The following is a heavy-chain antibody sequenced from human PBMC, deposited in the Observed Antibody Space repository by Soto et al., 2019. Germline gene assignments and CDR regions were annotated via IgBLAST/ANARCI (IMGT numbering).Heavy chain of an antibody. CDR3: ARDIFARSHFDY. CDR2: IYYSGST. CDR1: GGSISSGDYY. Sequence: QVQLQESGPGLVKPSQTLSLTCTVSGGSISSGDYYWSWIRQPPGEGVEWIGYIYYSGSTYYNPSLKSRVTISVDTSKNQCSLKLSSVTAAETAVYYCARDIFARSHFDYWGQGTLVTVSS. V-gene: IGHV4-30-4*01. J-gene: IGHJ4*02. D-gene: IGHD2-21*01.